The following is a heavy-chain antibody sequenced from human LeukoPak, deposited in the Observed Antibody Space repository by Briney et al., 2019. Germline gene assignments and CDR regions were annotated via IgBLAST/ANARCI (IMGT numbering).Heavy chain of an antibody. J-gene: IGHJ4*02. D-gene: IGHD3-22*01. Sequence: SETLSLTCAVSGGSISSNNWWGWVRQPPGKGLEWIGEIYHSGSTYYNPSLKSRVTISVDTSKNQFSLKLSSVTAADTAVYYCARSYNYDSSGSNFDYWGQGTLVTVSS. CDR2: IYHSGST. CDR3: ARSYNYDSSGSNFDY. CDR1: GGSISSNNW. V-gene: IGHV4-4*02.